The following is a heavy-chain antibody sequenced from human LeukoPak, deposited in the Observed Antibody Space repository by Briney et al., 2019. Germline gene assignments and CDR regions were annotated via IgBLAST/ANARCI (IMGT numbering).Heavy chain of an antibody. V-gene: IGHV3-30*02. CDR3: AKGPFITLDY. D-gene: IGHD3-22*01. CDR1: GFTFSSYG. CDR2: IRYDGSNK. Sequence: GGSLRLSCAASGFTFSSYGMHWVRQAPGKGLEWVAFIRYDGSNKYYADSAKGRFTISRDNSKNTLYLQMNSLRAEDTAVYYCAKGPFITLDYWGQGTLVTVSS. J-gene: IGHJ4*02.